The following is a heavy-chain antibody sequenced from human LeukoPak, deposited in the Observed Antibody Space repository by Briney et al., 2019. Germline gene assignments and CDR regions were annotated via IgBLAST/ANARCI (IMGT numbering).Heavy chain of an antibody. CDR1: GGSISSYY. CDR2: IYTSGSN. D-gene: IGHD6-19*01. J-gene: IGHJ5*02. V-gene: IGHV4-4*07. CDR3: ARGSIAVAGTLSWFCP. Sequence: AGTLSLTCTVSGGSISSYYWSWLRQPAGKGLEWIGRIYTSGSNNYNPSLKSGVTISVDTTKNQFSLKLSSVTAADTAVYYCARGSIAVAGTLSWFCPQGQGTLVTVS.